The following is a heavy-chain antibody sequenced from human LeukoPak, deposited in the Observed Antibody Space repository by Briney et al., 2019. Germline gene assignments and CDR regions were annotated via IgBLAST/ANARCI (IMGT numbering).Heavy chain of an antibody. Sequence: PSETLCLTCTVSGGSISSSTTYWGWIRQPPGKGLEWIGSIYYSGSTSYNPSLKSRVTISVDTSKKQFSLKLDSVTAADTAVYYCARNASDSATSYFDCRGQGTLVTVSS. CDR3: ARNASDSATSYFDC. V-gene: IGHV4-39*01. CDR2: IYYSGST. CDR1: GGSISSSTTY. D-gene: IGHD1-26*01. J-gene: IGHJ4*02.